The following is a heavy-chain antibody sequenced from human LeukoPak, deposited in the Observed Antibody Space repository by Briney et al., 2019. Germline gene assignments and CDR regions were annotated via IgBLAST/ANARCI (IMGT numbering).Heavy chain of an antibody. D-gene: IGHD1-1*01. Sequence: PGGSLRLSCAASGLTISSSGMSWVRQAPGKGLEWVPAISGSGYITHYADSVRGRFTISRDTSKDTLYLQMNSLRADDTAVYYCARDGFNDRSGDNDGFDMWGQGTMVTVSS. CDR2: ISGSGYIT. J-gene: IGHJ3*02. CDR3: ARDGFNDRSGDNDGFDM. CDR1: GLTISSSG. V-gene: IGHV3-23*01.